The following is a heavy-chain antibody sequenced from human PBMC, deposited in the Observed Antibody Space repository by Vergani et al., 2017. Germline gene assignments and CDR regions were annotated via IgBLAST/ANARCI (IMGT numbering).Heavy chain of an antibody. J-gene: IGHJ4*02. Sequence: QVQLVESGGGVVQPGRSLRLSCAASGFTFSSHAMHWVRQAPGKGLEWVAVMSFDGRTKYHADSVKGRFTISRDNSKNTLYLQMNSLRAEDTAVYYCARDGRIDAEGTELDYWGQGTLVTVSS. CDR1: GFTFSSHA. D-gene: IGHD1-14*01. CDR3: ARDGRIDAEGTELDY. CDR2: MSFDGRTK. V-gene: IGHV3-30*04.